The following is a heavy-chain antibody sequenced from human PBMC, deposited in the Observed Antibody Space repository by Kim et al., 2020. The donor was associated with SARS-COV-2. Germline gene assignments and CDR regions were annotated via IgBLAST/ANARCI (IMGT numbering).Heavy chain of an antibody. V-gene: IGHV3-21*01. J-gene: IGHJ6*02. CDR2: ISSSSSYI. CDR3: ARDGVVYYYYGMDV. D-gene: IGHD3-3*01. Sequence: GGSLRLSCAASGFTFSSYSMNWVRQAPGKGLEWVSSISSSSSYIYYADSVKGRFTISRDNAKNSLYLQMNSLRAEDTAVYYCARDGVVYYYYGMDVWGQGTTVTVSS. CDR1: GFTFSSYS.